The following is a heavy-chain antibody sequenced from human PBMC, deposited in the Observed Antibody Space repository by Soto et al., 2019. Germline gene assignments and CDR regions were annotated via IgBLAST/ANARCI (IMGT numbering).Heavy chain of an antibody. CDR3: ARGRYYDSSGYYHGNWFDP. V-gene: IGHV4-61*01. CDR1: GGSVSSGSYY. J-gene: IGHJ5*02. CDR2: IYYSGST. D-gene: IGHD3-22*01. Sequence: KPSETLSLTCTVSGGSVSSGSYYWSWIRQPPGKGLEWIGYIYYSGSTNYNPSLKSRVTISVDTSKNQFSLKLSSVTAADTAVYYCARGRYYDSSGYYHGNWFDPWGQGTLVTVSS.